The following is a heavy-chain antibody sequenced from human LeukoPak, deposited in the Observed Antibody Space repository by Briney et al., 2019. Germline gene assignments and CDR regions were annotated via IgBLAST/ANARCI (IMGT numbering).Heavy chain of an antibody. V-gene: IGHV1-18*01. CDR3: ARARSGYHYYYGMDV. CDR2: ISAYNGNT. CDR1: GYTFTSYG. Sequence: ASVKVSCKASGYTFTSYGIIWVRQAPGQGLEWMGWISAYNGNTNYAQKLQGRVTMTTDTSTSTAYMELRSLRSDDTAVYYCARARSGYHYYYGMDVWGQGTTVTVSS. J-gene: IGHJ6*02. D-gene: IGHD5-12*01.